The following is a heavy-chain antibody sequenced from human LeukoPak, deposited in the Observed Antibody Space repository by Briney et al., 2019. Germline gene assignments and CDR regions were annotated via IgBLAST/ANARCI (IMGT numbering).Heavy chain of an antibody. V-gene: IGHV4-39*07. CDR2: IYYSGST. Sequence: SSETLSLTCTVSGGSISSSSYYWGWIRQPPGKGLEWIGSIYYSGSTSYNPSLKSRVTISVDTSKNQFSLKLSSVTAADTAVYYCARDRVGYCGGDCYFDAFDIWGQGTMVTVSS. D-gene: IGHD2-21*02. CDR3: ARDRVGYCGGDCYFDAFDI. J-gene: IGHJ3*02. CDR1: GGSISSSSYY.